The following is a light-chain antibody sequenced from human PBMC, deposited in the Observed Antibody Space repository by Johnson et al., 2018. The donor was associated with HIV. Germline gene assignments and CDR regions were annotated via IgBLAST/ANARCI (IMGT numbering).Light chain of an antibody. CDR3: GTWDSSLSASYV. CDR1: SSNIGRNY. V-gene: IGLV1-51*02. CDR2: ETN. J-gene: IGLJ1*01. Sequence: QSVLTQPPSVSAAPGQNVNISCSGGSSNIGRNYVSWSQQFPGTAPKPRIYETNKRPSGIPERFSGSTSGTSATLGITGLQTGDEAHNYCGTWDSSLSASYVLGTGTKVTVL.